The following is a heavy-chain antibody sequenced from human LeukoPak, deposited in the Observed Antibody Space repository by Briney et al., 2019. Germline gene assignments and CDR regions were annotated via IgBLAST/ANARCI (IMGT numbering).Heavy chain of an antibody. CDR1: GFTFTDYY. V-gene: IGHV3-23*01. D-gene: IGHD3-3*01. CDR3: AKATIFGVVPPD. J-gene: IGHJ4*02. Sequence: PGGSLRLSCAASGFTFTDYYMSWIRQAPGKGLEWVSAISGSGGGTYYADSVEGRFTISRDNSKNTLYLQMNSLRVEDTAVYYCAKATIFGVVPPDWGQGTLVTVPS. CDR2: ISGSGGGT.